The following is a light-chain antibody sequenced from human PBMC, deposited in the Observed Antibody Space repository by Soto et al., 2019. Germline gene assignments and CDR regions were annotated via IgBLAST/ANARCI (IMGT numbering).Light chain of an antibody. Sequence: QPVLTQSPSASASLGTSVKLTCTLSSGHSTYAIAWHQQQPEKGPRYLMKLNSDGSHSKGDGIPDRFSGSSSGAERYLTISRLQSEDEADYYCKSWGSDTGILVFGGGTKLTVL. V-gene: IGLV4-69*01. CDR2: LNSDGSH. CDR1: SGHSTYA. CDR3: KSWGSDTGILV. J-gene: IGLJ3*02.